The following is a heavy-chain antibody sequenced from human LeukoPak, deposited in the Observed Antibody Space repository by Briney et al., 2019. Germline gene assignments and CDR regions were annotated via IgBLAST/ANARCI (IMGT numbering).Heavy chain of an antibody. Sequence: ASVKVSCKASGGTFSSYAISWVRQAPGQGLEWMGGIIPIFGTANYAQKFQGRVTITADESTSTAYMELSSLRSEDTAVYYCARGDTAVAAFDYWGQGTLVTVSS. J-gene: IGHJ4*02. V-gene: IGHV1-69*13. D-gene: IGHD5-18*01. CDR3: ARGDTAVAAFDY. CDR2: IIPIFGTA. CDR1: GGTFSSYA.